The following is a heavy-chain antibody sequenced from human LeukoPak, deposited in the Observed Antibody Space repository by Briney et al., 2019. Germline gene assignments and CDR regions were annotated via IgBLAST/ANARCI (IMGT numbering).Heavy chain of an antibody. Sequence: GGSLRLSCAASGFTLSNYSMNWVRQAPGKGLEWVAFISSSSSYIFYADSLKGRFTISRDNAKNSLYLQMNSLRAEDTAVYYCARDWSGYFDYWGQGTLVTVSS. CDR1: GFTLSNYS. CDR3: ARDWSGYFDY. D-gene: IGHD3-3*01. V-gene: IGHV3-21*01. CDR2: ISSSSSYI. J-gene: IGHJ4*02.